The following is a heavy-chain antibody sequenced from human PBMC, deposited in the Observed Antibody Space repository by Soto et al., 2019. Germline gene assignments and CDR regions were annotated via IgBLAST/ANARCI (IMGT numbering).Heavy chain of an antibody. V-gene: IGHV4-34*01. CDR1: GGPFSGYY. D-gene: IGHD5-12*01. CDR3: ARGRGDLDY. J-gene: IGHJ4*02. CDR2: INHSGST. Sequence: QVQLQQWGAGLLKPSETLSLTCAVYGGPFSGYYGTWIRQPPGKGLEWIGEINHSGSTNYTPSLKSRFIISVDTSKNQVSLKLNSVTATDTAVYYCARGRGDLDYWCQGTPVTVAS.